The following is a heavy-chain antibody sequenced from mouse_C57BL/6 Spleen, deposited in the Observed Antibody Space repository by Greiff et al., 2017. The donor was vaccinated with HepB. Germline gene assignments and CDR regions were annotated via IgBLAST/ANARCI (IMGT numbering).Heavy chain of an antibody. J-gene: IGHJ2*01. CDR1: GYTFTSYW. D-gene: IGHD1-2*01. CDR3: ARRLNY. CDR2: MYPSDSET. Sequence: QVQLKQPGAELVRPGSSVKLSCKASGYTFTSYWMDWVKQRPGQGLEWIGNMYPSDSETHYNQKFKDKATLTVDKSSSTAYMQLSSLTSEDSAVYYCARRLNYWGQGTTLTVSS. V-gene: IGHV1-61*01.